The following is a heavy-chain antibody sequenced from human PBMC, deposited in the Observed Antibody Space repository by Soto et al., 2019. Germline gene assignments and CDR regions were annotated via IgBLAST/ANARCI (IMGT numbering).Heavy chain of an antibody. CDR2: IYYSGST. Sequence: SETLSLTCTVSGGSISSYYWSWIRQPPGKGLEWIGYIYYSGSTNYNPSLKSRVTISVDTSKNQFSLKLSSVTAADTAVYYCARVSGTGDFDYWGQGTLVTVSS. CDR3: ARVSGTGDFDY. J-gene: IGHJ4*02. V-gene: IGHV4-59*01. CDR1: GGSISSYY. D-gene: IGHD1-7*01.